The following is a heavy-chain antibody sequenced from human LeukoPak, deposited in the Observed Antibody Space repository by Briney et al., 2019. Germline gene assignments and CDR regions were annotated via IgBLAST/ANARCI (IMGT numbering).Heavy chain of an antibody. V-gene: IGHV1-2*02. CDR1: GGTFTGYF. D-gene: IGHD1-1*01. CDR2: IKYNGDGA. CDR3: AREAQGTYKFLD. Sequence: GASVKVSCKASGGTFTGYFVHWVRQAPGQGLEWMGCIKYNGDGANSAQKFQGRVTITWDTSINTAYMELSSLRSDDTAVYYCAREAQGTYKFLDWGQGTLVTVSS. J-gene: IGHJ4*02.